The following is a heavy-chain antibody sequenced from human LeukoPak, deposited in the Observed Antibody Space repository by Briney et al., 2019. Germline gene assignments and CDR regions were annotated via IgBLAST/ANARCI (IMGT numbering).Heavy chain of an antibody. CDR1: GFTFSSYW. D-gene: IGHD6-19*01. Sequence: PGGSLRLSCAASGFTFSSYWMSWVRQAPGKGLEWVANIKQDGSEKYYVDSVKGRFTISRDNAKNSLYLQMNSLRAEDTAVYYCARARRTSIAVAGRDKGWFDPWGQGTLVTVSS. J-gene: IGHJ5*02. CDR2: IKQDGSEK. V-gene: IGHV3-7*01. CDR3: ARARRTSIAVAGRDKGWFDP.